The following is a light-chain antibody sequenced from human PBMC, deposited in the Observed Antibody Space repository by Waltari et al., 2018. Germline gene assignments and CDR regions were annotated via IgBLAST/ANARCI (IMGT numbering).Light chain of an antibody. CDR1: SSDVGSYNL. CDR2: EVS. V-gene: IGLV2-23*02. J-gene: IGLJ1*01. CDR3: CSYAGSSTV. Sequence: QSALTQPASVSGSPGQSITISCTGTSSDVGSYNLFSWYQQHPGKAPKLMIYEVSKRPSGVSNRFSGSKSGNTASLTISGLQAEDEADYYCCSYAGSSTVFGTGTKVTVL.